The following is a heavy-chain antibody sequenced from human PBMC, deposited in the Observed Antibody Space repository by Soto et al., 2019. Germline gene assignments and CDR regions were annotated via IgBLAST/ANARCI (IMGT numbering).Heavy chain of an antibody. CDR3: AKSRGYSSGWLDY. D-gene: IGHD6-19*01. CDR2: ISGSGGST. Sequence: PGGSLRLSCAASGFTFSSYAMSWVRQAPGKGLEWVSAISGSGGSTYYADSVKGRFTISRDNSKNTLYLQMNSLRAEDTAVYYWAKSRGYSSGWLDYWGQGTPVTVPS. CDR1: GFTFSSYA. V-gene: IGHV3-23*01. J-gene: IGHJ4*02.